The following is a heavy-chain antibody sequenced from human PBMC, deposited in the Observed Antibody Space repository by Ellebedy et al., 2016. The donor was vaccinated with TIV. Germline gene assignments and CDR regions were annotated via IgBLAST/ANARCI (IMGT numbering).Heavy chain of an antibody. CDR2: ISDGARYT. Sequence: PGGSLRLSCAASGFTFSSYDMSWVRQAPGKGLEWVSAISDGARYTYYADSVKGRFTISRDNSRNTLSLQMNSLRAEDTAVYYCAKSVIAARPFDSWGQGTLVTVSS. J-gene: IGHJ4*02. CDR3: AKSVIAARPFDS. D-gene: IGHD6-6*01. CDR1: GFTFSSYD. V-gene: IGHV3-23*01.